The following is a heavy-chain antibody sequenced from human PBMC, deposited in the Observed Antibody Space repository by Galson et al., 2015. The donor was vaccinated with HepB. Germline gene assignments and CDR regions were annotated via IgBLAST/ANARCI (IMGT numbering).Heavy chain of an antibody. CDR1: GFTFSSYA. CDR2: ISYDGSNK. J-gene: IGHJ3*02. Sequence: SLRLSCAASGFTFSSYAMHWVRQAPGKGLEWVAVISYDGSNKYYADSVKGRFTISRDNSKNTLYLQMNSLRAEDTAAYYCARDFTEYYDILTSYTGAFDIWGQGTMVTVSS. CDR3: ARDFTEYYDILTSYTGAFDI. V-gene: IGHV3-30-3*01. D-gene: IGHD3-9*01.